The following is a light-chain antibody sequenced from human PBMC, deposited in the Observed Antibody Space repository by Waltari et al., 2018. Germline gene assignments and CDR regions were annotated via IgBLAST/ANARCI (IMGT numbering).Light chain of an antibody. CDR3: NSYTGSSSWV. CDR2: DVS. J-gene: IGLJ3*02. Sequence: QSALTQPTSVSGSPGQSITISCTGTSRDVGFYNYVSWYQQYPGKVPQLLIYDVSDRPSGVSSGFSGSKSGKTASLTISGLQADDEADYYCNSYTGSSSWVFGGGTKLTVL. V-gene: IGLV2-14*01. CDR1: SRDVGFYNY.